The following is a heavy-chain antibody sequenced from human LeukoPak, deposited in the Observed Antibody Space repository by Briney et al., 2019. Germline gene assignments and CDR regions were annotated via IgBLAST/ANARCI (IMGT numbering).Heavy chain of an antibody. D-gene: IGHD2-2*01. CDR2: INWNGGST. J-gene: IGHJ4*02. V-gene: IGHV3-20*04. CDR3: ARGYCSSTSCYSFDY. Sequence: GGSLRLSCAASGFTFDDYGMSWVRQAPGKGLEWVSGINWNGGSTGYADSVKGRFTISRDNAKNSLYLQMNSLRAEDTALYYCARGYCSSTSCYSFDYWGQGTLVTVSS. CDR1: GFTFDDYG.